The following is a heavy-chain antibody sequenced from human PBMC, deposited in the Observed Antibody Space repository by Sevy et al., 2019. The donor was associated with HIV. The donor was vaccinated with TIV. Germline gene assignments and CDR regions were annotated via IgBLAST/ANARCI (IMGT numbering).Heavy chain of an antibody. V-gene: IGHV3-30-3*01. CDR2: ISYDGSNK. Sequence: RGYLRLSCAASGFTFSSYAMHWVRQAPGKGLEWVAVISYDGSNKYYADSVKGRFTISRYNSKNTLYLQMNSLRAEDTAVYYCAREAYYDSSGYYTFDYWGQGTLVAVSS. J-gene: IGHJ4*02. D-gene: IGHD3-22*01. CDR1: GFTFSSYA. CDR3: AREAYYDSSGYYTFDY.